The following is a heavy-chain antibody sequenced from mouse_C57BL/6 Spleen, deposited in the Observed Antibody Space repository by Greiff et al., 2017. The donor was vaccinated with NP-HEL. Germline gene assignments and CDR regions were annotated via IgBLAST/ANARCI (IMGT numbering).Heavy chain of an antibody. CDR2: IYPSDSET. D-gene: IGHD6-1*01. CDR3: ARSHLAWFAY. Sequence: VQLQQSGAELVRPGSSVKLSCKASGYTFTSYWMDWVKQRPGQGLEWIGNIYPSDSETHYNQKFKDKATLTVDKSSSTAYMQLSSPTSEDSAVYYCARSHLAWFAYWGQGTLVTVSA. J-gene: IGHJ3*01. V-gene: IGHV1-61*01. CDR1: GYTFTSYW.